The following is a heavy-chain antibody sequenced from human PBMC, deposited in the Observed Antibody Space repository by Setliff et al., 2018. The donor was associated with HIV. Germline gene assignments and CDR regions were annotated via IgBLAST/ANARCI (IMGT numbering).Heavy chain of an antibody. Sequence: SETLSLTCIVSDGSVSNQYWSWIRQTAGKGLEWIGRIYATGSTNYNPSLKSRVTMSVDTSKNQFFLTLNSLTAADTAIYYCARGTSAASYWHFDLWGRGIMVTAPQ. CDR2: IYATGST. D-gene: IGHD3-16*01. CDR1: DGSVSNQY. V-gene: IGHV4-4*07. J-gene: IGHJ2*01. CDR3: ARGTSAASYWHFDL.